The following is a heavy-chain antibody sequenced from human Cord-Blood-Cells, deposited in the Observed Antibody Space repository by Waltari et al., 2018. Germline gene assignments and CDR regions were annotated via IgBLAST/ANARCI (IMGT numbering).Heavy chain of an antibody. CDR2: IKQDGSEK. V-gene: IGHV3-7*01. Sequence: EVQLVESGGGLVQPGGSLRLSCAASGFTFSSYWMSWVREASGKGREWVANIKQDGSEKNYVDSVKCRFTISRDNAKNSLDLQMNSLRAEDTAVYYCARNTGQLVHYWGQGTLVTVSS. CDR1: GFTFSSYW. J-gene: IGHJ4*02. D-gene: IGHD6-6*01. CDR3: ARNTGQLVHY.